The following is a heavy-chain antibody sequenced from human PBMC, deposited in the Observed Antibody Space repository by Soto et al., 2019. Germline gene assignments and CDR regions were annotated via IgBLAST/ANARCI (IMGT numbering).Heavy chain of an antibody. D-gene: IGHD4-17*01. J-gene: IGHJ4*02. V-gene: IGHV4-4*02. Sequence: KTSETLSLTCAVSGGSISSSNWWSWVRQPPGKGLEWIGEIYHSGSTNYNPSLKSRVTISVDKSKNQFSLKLSSVTAADTAVYYCARDDGDYGGNLDYWGQGTLVTVSS. CDR3: ARDDGDYGGNLDY. CDR1: GGSISSSNW. CDR2: IYHSGST.